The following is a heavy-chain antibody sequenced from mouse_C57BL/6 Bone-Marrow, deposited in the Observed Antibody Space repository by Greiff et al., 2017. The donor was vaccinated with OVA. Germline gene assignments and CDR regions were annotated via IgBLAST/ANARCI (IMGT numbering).Heavy chain of an antibody. D-gene: IGHD1-1*01. CDR1: GYAFTNYL. CDR3: ARTGYGSSYDYFDY. J-gene: IGHJ2*01. CDR2: INPGSGGT. Sequence: VQPQQSGAELVRPGTSVKVSCKASGYAFTNYLIEWVKQRPGQGLEWIGVINPGSGGTNYNEKFKGKATLTADKSSSTAYMQLSSLTSEDSAVYFCARTGYGSSYDYFDYWGQGTTLTVSS. V-gene: IGHV1-54*01.